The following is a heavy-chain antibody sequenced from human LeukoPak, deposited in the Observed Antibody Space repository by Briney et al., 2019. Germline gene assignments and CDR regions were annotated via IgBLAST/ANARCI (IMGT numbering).Heavy chain of an antibody. CDR3: ARGRSYGYYFDY. Sequence: SETLSLTCAVYGGSFDGYYWSWIRQPPGKGLEWIGEINHSGSTNYNPSLKSRVTISVDTSKNQFSLKLSSVTAADTAAYYCARGRSYGYYFDYWGQGTLVTVSS. CDR1: GGSFDGYY. CDR2: INHSGST. J-gene: IGHJ4*02. D-gene: IGHD1-26*01. V-gene: IGHV4-34*01.